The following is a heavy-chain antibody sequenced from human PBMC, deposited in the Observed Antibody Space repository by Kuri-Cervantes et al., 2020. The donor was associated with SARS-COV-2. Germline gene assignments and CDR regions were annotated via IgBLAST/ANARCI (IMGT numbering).Heavy chain of an antibody. Sequence: GGSLRLSFAASGFTFSSYGMHWVRQAPGKGLEWVSYISSSSSTIYYADSVKGRFTISRDNAKNSLYLQMNSLRAEDTAVYYCARDSAPKLRFDYYYMDVWGKGTTVTVSS. CDR3: ARDSAPKLRFDYYYMDV. CDR1: GFTFSSYG. D-gene: IGHD3-3*01. CDR2: ISSSSSTI. J-gene: IGHJ6*03. V-gene: IGHV3-48*01.